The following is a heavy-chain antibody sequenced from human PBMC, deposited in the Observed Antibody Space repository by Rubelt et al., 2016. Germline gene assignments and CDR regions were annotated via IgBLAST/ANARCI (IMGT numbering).Heavy chain of an antibody. J-gene: IGHJ4*02. Sequence: QVQLQQSGPGLVKPSQTLSLTCAISGDSVSSNSAAWNWIRKSPSRGLEWLGRTYYRSKWYNEYAVSVQSRITINPDTSRNHCSLQLTSVAPEDTAVYYCARVIAGSYFDSWGQGTLVIVSS. CDR3: ARVIAGSYFDS. V-gene: IGHV6-1*01. CDR2: TYYRSKWYN. D-gene: IGHD2-15*01. CDR1: GDSVSSNSAA.